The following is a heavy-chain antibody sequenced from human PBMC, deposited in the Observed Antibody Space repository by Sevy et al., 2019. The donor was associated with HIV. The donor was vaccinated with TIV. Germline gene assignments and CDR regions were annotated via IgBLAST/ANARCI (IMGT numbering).Heavy chain of an antibody. V-gene: IGHV3-53*05. Sequence: GGSLRLSCAASGFTISSTYMSWVRQAPGKGLEWVSLIYSGGSTYYADSVKGRFTISRDNSKNTLYLQMSSLKTEDTAVYYCAKDYSAGITFVRGAYRARGDYFDYWGQGTQVTVSS. CDR1: GFTISSTY. CDR3: AKDYSAGITFVRGAYRARGDYFDY. D-gene: IGHD3-10*01. CDR2: IYSGGST. J-gene: IGHJ4*02.